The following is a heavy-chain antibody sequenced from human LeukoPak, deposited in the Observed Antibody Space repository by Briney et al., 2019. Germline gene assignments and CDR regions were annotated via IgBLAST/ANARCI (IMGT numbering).Heavy chain of an antibody. D-gene: IGHD3-16*02. V-gene: IGHV3-21*01. CDR1: GFTFSSYS. Sequence: GGSLRLSCAASGFTFSSYSMNWVRQAPGKGLEWVSSISSSSYIYYADSVKGRFTISRDNAKNSLYLRMNSLRAEDTAVYYCARDREGDYIWGSYRPDWFDPWGQGTLVTVSS. CDR2: ISSSSYI. J-gene: IGHJ5*02. CDR3: ARDREGDYIWGSYRPDWFDP.